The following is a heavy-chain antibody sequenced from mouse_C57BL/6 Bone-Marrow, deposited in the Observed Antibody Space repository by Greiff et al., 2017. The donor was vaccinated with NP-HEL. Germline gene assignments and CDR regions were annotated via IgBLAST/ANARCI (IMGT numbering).Heavy chain of an antibody. Sequence: EVNVVESGGGLVQPKGSLKLSCAASGFSFNTYAMNWVRQAPGKGLEWVARIRSKSNNYATYYADSVKDRFTISRDDSESMLYLQMNNLKTEDTAMYYCVRHGNYDYPYAMDYWGQGTSVTVSS. V-gene: IGHV10-1*01. CDR2: IRSKSNNYAT. J-gene: IGHJ4*01. D-gene: IGHD2-4*01. CDR3: VRHGNYDYPYAMDY. CDR1: GFSFNTYA.